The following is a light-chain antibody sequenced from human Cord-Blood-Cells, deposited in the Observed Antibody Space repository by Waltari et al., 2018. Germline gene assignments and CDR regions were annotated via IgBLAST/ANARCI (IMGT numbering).Light chain of an antibody. J-gene: IGKJ1*01. CDR1: KSISSY. CDR3: QQSYSTPGT. Sequence: DIQMTQSPSSLSASVGDRVTIRCRASKSISSYLHWYQQKPGNAPKRLICAASSLQSGVPSRFIGSGSGTDFTLTINSLQPEDFATYYCQQSYSTPGTFGQATKVEIK. V-gene: IGKV1-39*01. CDR2: AAS.